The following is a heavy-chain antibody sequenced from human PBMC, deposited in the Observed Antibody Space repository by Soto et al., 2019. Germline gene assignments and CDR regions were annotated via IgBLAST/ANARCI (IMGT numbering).Heavy chain of an antibody. J-gene: IGHJ6*02. CDR3: ARDPYTGVLRYFDWLAGAYYYYGMDV. D-gene: IGHD3-9*01. Sequence: QVPLVQSGAAVKKPGASVKVSCKASGYTVTSYGISWVRQAPGQGLEWMGWISAYNGNTNYAQKLQGRVTLTTDTSTSTAYMEMRSLRSDDTAVYYCARDPYTGVLRYFDWLAGAYYYYGMDVWGQGTTVTVSS. CDR1: GYTVTSYG. V-gene: IGHV1-18*01. CDR2: ISAYNGNT.